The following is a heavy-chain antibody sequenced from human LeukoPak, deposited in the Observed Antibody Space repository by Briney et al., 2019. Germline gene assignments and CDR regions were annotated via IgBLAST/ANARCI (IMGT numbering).Heavy chain of an antibody. CDR3: ARYCNGGNCYFDS. V-gene: IGHV3-48*01. CDR1: GFSFSSYN. J-gene: IGHJ4*02. Sequence: GGSLRLSCAASGFSFSSYNMNWVRQAPGRGLEWVSYIGSSNTTYYADSVKGRFTISRDHSNNTLYLQMNSLRAEDTALYYCARYCNGGNCYFDSWGQGTLVTDSS. CDR2: IGSSNTT. D-gene: IGHD2-15*01.